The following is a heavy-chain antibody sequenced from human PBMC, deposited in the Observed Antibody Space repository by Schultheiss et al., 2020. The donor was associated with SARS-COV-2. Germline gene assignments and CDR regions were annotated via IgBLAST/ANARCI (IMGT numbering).Heavy chain of an antibody. CDR2: ISGSGGST. V-gene: IGHV3-23*01. CDR1: GFTFSNYA. Sequence: GGSLRLSCAASGFTFSNYAMSWVRQAPGKGLEWVSSISGSGGSTYYADSVKGRFTISRDNSKNTLYLQMNSLRAEDTAVYYCARDPLGAQDYWGQGTLVTVSS. D-gene: IGHD3-3*01. J-gene: IGHJ4*02. CDR3: ARDPLGAQDY.